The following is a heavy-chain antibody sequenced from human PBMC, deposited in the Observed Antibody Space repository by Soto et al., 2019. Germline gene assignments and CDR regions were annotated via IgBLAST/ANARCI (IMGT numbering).Heavy chain of an antibody. D-gene: IGHD3-10*01. J-gene: IGHJ6*03. V-gene: IGHV4-59*01. CDR2: FYYTGST. Sequence: SETLSLTCSVSGGSISSYYWSWIRQPPGKGLEWIGYFYYTGSTNYNPSLKSRVTISLDTSKNQFSLKVYSVTAADTAVYYCARDAPPYYSMDVWGKGTTVTVSS. CDR1: GGSISSYY. CDR3: ARDAPPYYSMDV.